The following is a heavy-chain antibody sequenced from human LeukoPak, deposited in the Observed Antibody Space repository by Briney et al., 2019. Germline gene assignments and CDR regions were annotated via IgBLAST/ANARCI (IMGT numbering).Heavy chain of an antibody. CDR1: GFTFSSYG. V-gene: IGHV3-23*01. CDR2: ISGSGGST. D-gene: IGHD3-3*01. Sequence: GGSLRLSCAASGFTFSSYGMHWVRQAPGKGLEWVSPISGSGGSTYYADSVKGRFTISRDNSKNTLYLQMNSLRAEDTAVYYCARVKNGDYYDFWSGYFDYWGQGTLVTVSS. J-gene: IGHJ4*02. CDR3: ARVKNGDYYDFWSGYFDY.